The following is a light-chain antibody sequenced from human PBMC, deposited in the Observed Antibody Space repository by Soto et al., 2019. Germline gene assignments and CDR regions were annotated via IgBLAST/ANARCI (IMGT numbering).Light chain of an antibody. CDR1: QSVLYSSNNKNY. CDR3: QQYNNWPCT. V-gene: IGKV4-1*01. J-gene: IGKJ2*02. CDR2: WAS. Sequence: DIVMTQSPDSLAVSLGERATINCKSSQSVLYSSNNKNYLAWFQQKPGQPPKLLIYWASTRESGVPDRFSGSGSGTDFTLTISSLQSEDFAVYYCQQYNNWPCTFGQGTKLEIK.